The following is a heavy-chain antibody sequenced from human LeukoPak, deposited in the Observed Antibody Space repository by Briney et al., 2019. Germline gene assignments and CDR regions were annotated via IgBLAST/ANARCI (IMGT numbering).Heavy chain of an antibody. V-gene: IGHV4-34*01. Sequence: PSETLSLTCAVYGGSFSGYYWSWIRQPPGKGLEWIGEINHSGSTNYNPSLKSRVTISVDTSKNQFSLKLSPVTAADTAVYYCARAARDVVVPAAPFDYWGQGTLVTVSS. CDR1: GGSFSGYY. J-gene: IGHJ4*02. D-gene: IGHD2-2*01. CDR3: ARAARDVVVPAAPFDY. CDR2: INHSGST.